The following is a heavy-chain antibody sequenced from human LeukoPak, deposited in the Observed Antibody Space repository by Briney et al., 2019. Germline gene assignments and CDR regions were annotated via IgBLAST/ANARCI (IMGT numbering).Heavy chain of an antibody. V-gene: IGHV3-74*01. J-gene: IGHJ4*02. CDR1: GFTFSSYW. D-gene: IGHD2-2*01. CDR2: INSDGSST. Sequence: GGSLRLSCAASGFTFSSYWMHWVRQASGKGLVWVSRINSDGSSTSYADSVKGRFTISRDNAKNTLYLRMNSLRAEDTAVYYCAKYQLLTKFSLDYWGQGTPVTVSS. CDR3: AKYQLLTKFSLDY.